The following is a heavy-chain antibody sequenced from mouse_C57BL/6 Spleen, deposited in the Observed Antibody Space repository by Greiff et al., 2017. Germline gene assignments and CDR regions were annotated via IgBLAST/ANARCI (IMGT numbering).Heavy chain of an antibody. Sequence: EVKVEESGGGLVKPGGSLKLSCAASGFTFSDYGMHWVRQAPEKGLEWVAYISSGSSTIYYADTVKGRFTISRDNAKNTLFLQMTSLRSEDTAMYYCARGGFDVWGTGTTVTVSS. CDR2: ISSGSSTI. V-gene: IGHV5-17*01. CDR1: GFTFSDYG. J-gene: IGHJ1*03. CDR3: ARGGFDV.